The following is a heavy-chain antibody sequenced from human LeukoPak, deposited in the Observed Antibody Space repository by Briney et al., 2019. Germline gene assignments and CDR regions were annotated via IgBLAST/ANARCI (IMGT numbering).Heavy chain of an antibody. Sequence: ASVKVSCKASGYTFTSYGISWVRQAPGQGLEWMGWISAYNGNTNYAQKLQGRVTMTTDTSTSTAYMELRSLRSDDTAVYYCARRYSSSWYYNYYYYMDVWGKGTTVTVSS. V-gene: IGHV1-18*01. CDR1: GYTFTSYG. J-gene: IGHJ6*03. D-gene: IGHD6-13*01. CDR3: ARRYSSSWYYNYYYYMDV. CDR2: ISAYNGNT.